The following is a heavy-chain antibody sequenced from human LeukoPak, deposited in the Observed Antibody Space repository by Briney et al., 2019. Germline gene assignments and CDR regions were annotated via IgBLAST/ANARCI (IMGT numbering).Heavy chain of an antibody. CDR2: IHSGGAT. D-gene: IGHD3-10*02. CDR1: GLTVSRNF. J-gene: IGHJ4*02. CDR3: ARGHYVGFPY. Sequence: GGSLRLSCAASGLTVSRNFMNSIRQAPGKGLEWVSVIHSGGATYYADSVRGRFTISRDSSKNTLYLQMNSLRVEDTAVYYCARGHYVGFPYWGQGTLVTVSS. V-gene: IGHV3-53*01.